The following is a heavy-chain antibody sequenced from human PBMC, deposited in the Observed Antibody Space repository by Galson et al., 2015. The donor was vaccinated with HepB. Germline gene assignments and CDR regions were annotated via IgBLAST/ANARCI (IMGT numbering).Heavy chain of an antibody. CDR1: GFTFSDHN. CDR2: ISPDGSIA. CDR3: AKDFHWNFDL. J-gene: IGHJ4*02. V-gene: IGHV3-30*13. Sequence: SLRLPCAASGFTFSDHNMHWVRQAPVKGLEWLAIISPDGSIAYYADYVRGQFTISRDNPKNRLFLQMDGLRPEDTAMYYCAKDFHWNFDLWGQGTLVTVSS. D-gene: IGHD3-9*01.